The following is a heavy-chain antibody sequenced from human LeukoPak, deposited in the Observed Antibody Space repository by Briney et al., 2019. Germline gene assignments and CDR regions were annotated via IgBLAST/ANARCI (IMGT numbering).Heavy chain of an antibody. CDR3: ASQLGDASDI. D-gene: IGHD6-13*01. J-gene: IGHJ3*02. Sequence: GGSLRLSCAASGFTFSSYWMHWVRQAPGKGLEWVSYISSSSSTIYYADSVKGRFTISRDNGKNSLYLQMNSLRAEDTAVYYCASQLGDASDIWGQGTMVTVSS. V-gene: IGHV3-48*01. CDR1: GFTFSSYW. CDR2: ISSSSSTI.